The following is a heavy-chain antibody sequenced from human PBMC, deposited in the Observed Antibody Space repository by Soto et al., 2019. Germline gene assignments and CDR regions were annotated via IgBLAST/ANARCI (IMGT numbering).Heavy chain of an antibody. J-gene: IGHJ6*02. CDR1: GFTFSTYS. CDR3: ARDILESYYDFWSGSVYGMDV. Sequence: GSLRLSCAASGFTFSTYSINWVRHAPGKGLEWVSSISSSSSYIYYADSVKGRFTISRDNAKNSLYLQRNSLRAEDTAVYYCARDILESYYDFWSGSVYGMDVWGQGTTVTVSS. V-gene: IGHV3-21*01. CDR2: ISSSSSYI. D-gene: IGHD3-3*01.